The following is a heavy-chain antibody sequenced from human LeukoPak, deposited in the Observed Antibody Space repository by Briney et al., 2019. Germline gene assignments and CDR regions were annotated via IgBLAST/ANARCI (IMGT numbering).Heavy chain of an antibody. CDR2: INSDGSST. V-gene: IGHV3-74*01. CDR1: GFTFSSYW. CDR3: AGSARVVVTGH. Sequence: PGGSLRLSCAASGFTFSSYWMHWVRQAPGKGLVWVSRINSDGSSTSYADSVKGRFTISRDNAKNTLYLQMNSLRAEDTAVYYCAGSARVVVTGHWGQGTLVTVSS. J-gene: IGHJ4*02. D-gene: IGHD2-21*02.